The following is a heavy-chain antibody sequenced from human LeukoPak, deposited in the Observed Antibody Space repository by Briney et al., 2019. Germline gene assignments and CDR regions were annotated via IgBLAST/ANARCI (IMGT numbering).Heavy chain of an antibody. J-gene: IGHJ4*02. V-gene: IGHV3-23*01. CDR2: ISGSGDNT. Sequence: GGSLRLSCAASGFTFSSYAMSWVRQAPGKGLEWVSDISGSGDNTHYADSVKGRFTIYRDNSKNTLYLQMNTLRAEDTAAYYCAKDTMFYDILTGYPHFDYWGQGTLVTVSS. CDR3: AKDTMFYDILTGYPHFDY. D-gene: IGHD3-9*01. CDR1: GFTFSSYA.